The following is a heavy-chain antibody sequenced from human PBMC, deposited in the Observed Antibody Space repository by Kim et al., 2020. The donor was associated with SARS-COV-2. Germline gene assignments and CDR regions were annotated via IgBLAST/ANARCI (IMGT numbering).Heavy chain of an antibody. V-gene: IGHV4-59*13. CDR2: IYYSGST. Sequence: SETLSLTCTVSGGSISSYYWSWIRQPPGKGLEWIWYIYYSGSTNYNPSLKSRVTISVDTSKNQFSLKLSSVTAADTAVYYCAKHYYDFWSGTSGGYFDYWGQGTLVTVSS. D-gene: IGHD3-3*01. CDR1: GGSISSYY. J-gene: IGHJ4*02. CDR3: AKHYYDFWSGTSGGYFDY.